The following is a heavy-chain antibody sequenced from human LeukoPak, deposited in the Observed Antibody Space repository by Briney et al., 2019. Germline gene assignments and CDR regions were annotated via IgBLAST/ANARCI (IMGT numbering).Heavy chain of an antibody. CDR3: AKSNPTNYDFWSGYYTGYYGMDV. CDR1: GFTFSSYG. CDR2: ISYDGSNK. V-gene: IGHV3-30*18. J-gene: IGHJ6*02. Sequence: GGSLRLSCAASGFTFSSYGMHWVRQAPGKGLEWVAVISYDGSNKYYADSVKGRFTISRDNSKNTLYQQMNSLRAEDTAVYYCAKSNPTNYDFWSGYYTGYYGMDVWDQGTTVTVSS. D-gene: IGHD3-3*01.